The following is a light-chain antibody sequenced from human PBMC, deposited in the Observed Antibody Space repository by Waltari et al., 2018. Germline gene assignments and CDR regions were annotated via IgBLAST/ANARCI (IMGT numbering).Light chain of an antibody. J-gene: IGKJ4*01. CDR3: HQYTTVSSLT. CDR1: QSISTY. CDR2: QAS. Sequence: DIQMTQSPSSLSASVGDRVTITCRASQSISTYLNWYQQKPGKAPNLLIYQASTLESGVPSRFSGSGSGTEFTLTISSLQPDDFATYYCHQYTTVSSLTFGGGTKVEMK. V-gene: IGKV1-5*03.